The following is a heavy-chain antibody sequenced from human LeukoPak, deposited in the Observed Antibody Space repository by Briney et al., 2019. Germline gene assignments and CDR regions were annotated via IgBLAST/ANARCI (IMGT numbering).Heavy chain of an antibody. J-gene: IGHJ4*02. Sequence: GVSLRLSCAASGFTFSTYWMSWVRQAPGKGLEWVANIKQDGSEKYYLDSVKGRFTISRDNAKNSLYLQMNSLRAEDTAVYFCTREVAAGIDYWGQGTLVTVSS. V-gene: IGHV3-7*01. D-gene: IGHD6-13*01. CDR2: IKQDGSEK. CDR1: GFTFSTYW. CDR3: TREVAAGIDY.